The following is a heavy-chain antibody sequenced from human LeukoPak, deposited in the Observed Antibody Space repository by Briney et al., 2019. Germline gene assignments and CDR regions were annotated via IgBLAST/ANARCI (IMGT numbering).Heavy chain of an antibody. D-gene: IGHD2-8*01. V-gene: IGHV3-23*01. CDR2: LDNNGDNT. CDR1: GYTFTTYG. CDR3: ARVYCTNGVCSYFDY. J-gene: IGHJ4*02. Sequence: GGSLRLSCVGSGYTFTTYGMSWVRQAPGKGLEWVSGLDNNGDNTYYADSVKGRYPISRDNSENTLYLQMNSLRAEDTAVYYCARVYCTNGVCSYFDYWGQGTLVTVSS.